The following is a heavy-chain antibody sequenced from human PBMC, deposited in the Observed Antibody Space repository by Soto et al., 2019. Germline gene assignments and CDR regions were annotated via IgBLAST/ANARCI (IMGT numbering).Heavy chain of an antibody. CDR3: ARAISGYVT. V-gene: IGHV1-3*01. CDR1: GISYTTYA. J-gene: IGHJ4*02. CDR2: INAGNGDT. Sequence: VQLVQSGAEVKKPGASVRISCTASGISYTTYAIQWVRQAPGQGLEWMGWINAGNGDTRYSQRFQGRVTLTTDTSATTTYMDLSSLRSEDTSIYYCARAISGYVTWGQGTLVTVSS. D-gene: IGHD5-12*01.